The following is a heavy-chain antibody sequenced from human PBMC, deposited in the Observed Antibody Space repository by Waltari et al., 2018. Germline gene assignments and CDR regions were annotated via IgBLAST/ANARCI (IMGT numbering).Heavy chain of an antibody. CDR2: IYYSGST. CDR3: ARDGVTTGYYGMDV. Sequence: VQLVESGGGLVKPGGSLRLSCAASGFTFSSYSMNWVRQAPGKGLEWIGSIYYSGSTYYNPSLKSRVTISVDTSKNQFSLKLSSVTAADTAVYYCARDGVTTGYYGMDVWGQGTTVTVSS. V-gene: IGHV4-39*07. CDR1: GFTFSSYS. J-gene: IGHJ6*02. D-gene: IGHD4-17*01.